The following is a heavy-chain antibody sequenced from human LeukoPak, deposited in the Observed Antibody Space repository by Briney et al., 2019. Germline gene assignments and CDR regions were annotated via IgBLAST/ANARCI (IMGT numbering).Heavy chain of an antibody. CDR3: SKIGGDSRCPC. J-gene: IGHJ4*02. CDR1: GFTFDDYA. Sequence: GGSLRLSCAASGFTFDDYAMHWVRQAPGKGLEWVSGISWNSGSIGYADSVKGRFTISRDNAKNSLYLQMNSLRAEDTALYYCSKIGGDSRCPCWGQGTLGTGSS. CDR2: ISWNSGSI. D-gene: IGHD6-13*01. V-gene: IGHV3-9*01.